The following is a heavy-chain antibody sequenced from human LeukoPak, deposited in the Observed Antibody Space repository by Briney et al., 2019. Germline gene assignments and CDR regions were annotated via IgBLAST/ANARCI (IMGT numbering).Heavy chain of an antibody. Sequence: GESLKISCKGSGYSFTNYWIGWVRQMPGKGLEWMGIIYPGDSDTKHSPSFQGQVTISADKSINTAYLQWSSLKASDTAMYYCAREGEYSSSPHNWFDPWGQGTLVTVSS. D-gene: IGHD6-6*01. CDR1: GYSFTNYW. CDR3: AREGEYSSSPHNWFDP. CDR2: IYPGDSDT. J-gene: IGHJ5*02. V-gene: IGHV5-51*03.